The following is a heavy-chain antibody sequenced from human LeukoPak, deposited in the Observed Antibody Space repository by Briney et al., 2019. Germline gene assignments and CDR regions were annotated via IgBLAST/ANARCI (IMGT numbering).Heavy chain of an antibody. CDR2: IYPGDSDT. V-gene: IGHV5-51*01. D-gene: IGHD1-26*01. CDR1: GSSFTSYW. J-gene: IGHJ4*02. Sequence: GASLQISFQGSGSSFTSYWIGWVRPMPGKGLEWMGIIYPGDSDTRYSPSFQGQVTISADKSISTAYLQWSSLKASDTAMYYCARLEGGVRNYFDYWGQGTLVTVSS. CDR3: ARLEGGVRNYFDY.